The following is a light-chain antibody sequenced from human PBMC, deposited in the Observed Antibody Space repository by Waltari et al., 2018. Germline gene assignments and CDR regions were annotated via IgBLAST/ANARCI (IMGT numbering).Light chain of an antibody. CDR3: CSYAGRYSVL. J-gene: IGLJ2*01. Sequence: QSALTQPRSVSGSPGQSITISCTGTRSDVGTYNYVSWYQQYPGKAPKLIIYDVTKRPAGVPDRFSGSKSGNTASLTISGLQAEDEADYYCCSYAGRYSVLFGGGTKLTVL. V-gene: IGLV2-11*01. CDR2: DVT. CDR1: RSDVGTYNY.